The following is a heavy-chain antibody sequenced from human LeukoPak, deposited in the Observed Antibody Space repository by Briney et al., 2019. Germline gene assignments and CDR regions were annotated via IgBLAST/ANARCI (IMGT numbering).Heavy chain of an antibody. CDR2: ISGSGGST. J-gene: IGHJ3*02. D-gene: IGHD3-10*01. V-gene: IGHV3-23*01. CDR1: GFTFSSYA. Sequence: GGSLRLSCAASGFTFSSYAMSWVRQAPGKGLEWVSAISGSGGSTYYADSVKGRFTISRDNAKNSLYLQMNSLRAEDTTVYYCARDQDYYYGSGSYYNGGNAFDIWGQGTMVTVSS. CDR3: ARDQDYYYGSGSYYNGGNAFDI.